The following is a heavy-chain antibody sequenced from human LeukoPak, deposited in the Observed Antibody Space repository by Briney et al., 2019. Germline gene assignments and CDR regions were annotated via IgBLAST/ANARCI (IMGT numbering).Heavy chain of an antibody. CDR1: GGSISSYY. J-gene: IGHJ3*02. V-gene: IGHV4-59*12. Sequence: SETLSLTCTVSGGSISSYYWSWIRQPPGKGLEWIGDIHYSGSTNYNPSLKRRVTISVDTSQNHFSQKLSPVPDADTAVYYCARLGYDILTGYYKGAFDIWGQGTMVTVSS. CDR2: IHYSGST. D-gene: IGHD3-9*01. CDR3: ARLGYDILTGYYKGAFDI.